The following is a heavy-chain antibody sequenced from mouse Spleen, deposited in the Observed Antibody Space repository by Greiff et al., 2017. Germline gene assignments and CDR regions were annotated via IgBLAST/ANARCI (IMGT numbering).Heavy chain of an antibody. CDR3: ATPTAQATFYAMDY. D-gene: IGHD3-2*02. J-gene: IGHJ4*01. V-gene: IGHV1-74*01. CDR2: IHPSDSDT. Sequence: KQRPGQGLEWIGRIHPSDSDTNYNQKFKGKATLTVDKSSSTAYMQLSSLTSEDSAVYYCATPTAQATFYAMDYWGQGTSVTVSS.